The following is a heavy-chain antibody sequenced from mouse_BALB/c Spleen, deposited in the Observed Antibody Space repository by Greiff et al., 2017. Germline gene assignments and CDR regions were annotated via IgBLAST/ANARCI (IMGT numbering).Heavy chain of an antibody. CDR2: INSNGGST. J-gene: IGHJ2*01. CDR3: ARAPPHYGSSYDYFDY. D-gene: IGHD1-1*01. V-gene: IGHV5-6-3*01. Sequence: EVKLVESGGGLVQPGGSLKLSCAASGFTFSSYGMSWVRQTPDKRLELVATINSNGGSTYYPDSVKGRFTISRDNAKNTLYLQMSSLKAEDTAMYDCARAPPHYGSSYDYFDYWGQGTTLTGSS. CDR1: GFTFSSYG.